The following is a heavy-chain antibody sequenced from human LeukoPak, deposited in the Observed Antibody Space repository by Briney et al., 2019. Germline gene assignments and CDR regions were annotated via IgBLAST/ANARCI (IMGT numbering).Heavy chain of an antibody. CDR2: ISSSSSYI. CDR3: ARVGCGWPNP. Sequence: GGSLRLSCAASGFTFSSYTMNWVRQAPGKGLEWVSSISSSSSYIYYADSVKGRFTISRDNAKNSLYLQMNSLRPEDTAVYYCARVGCGWPNPWGQGSLVTVSS. CDR1: GFTFSSYT. J-gene: IGHJ5*02. V-gene: IGHV3-21*01. D-gene: IGHD6-19*01.